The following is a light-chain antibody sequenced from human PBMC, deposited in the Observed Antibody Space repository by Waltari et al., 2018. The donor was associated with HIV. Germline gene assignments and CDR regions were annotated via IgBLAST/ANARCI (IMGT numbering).Light chain of an antibody. CDR1: SSDVGGYNY. V-gene: IGLV2-14*01. J-gene: IGLJ1*01. CDR3: SSYRSSSTLEV. Sequence: QSALTQPASVSGSPGQSITISCTGTSSDVGGYNYVSWYQQHPGKAPKLMIYEVSNRPSGVSNRCSGSKSGNTASLTISGLQAEDEADYYCSSYRSSSTLEVFGTGTKVTVL. CDR2: EVS.